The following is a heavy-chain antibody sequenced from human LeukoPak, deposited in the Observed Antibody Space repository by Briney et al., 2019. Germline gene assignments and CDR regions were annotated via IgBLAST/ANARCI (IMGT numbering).Heavy chain of an antibody. V-gene: IGHV1-2*02. Sequence: ASVKVSCKASGYTFTVYYMHWVRQAPGQGLEWMGWINPNTGVTKYAQKFQGRVTMTTDTSTSTAYMELRSLRSDDTAVYYCARDTIGDYGSDYFDYWGQGTLVTVSS. J-gene: IGHJ4*02. CDR3: ARDTIGDYGSDYFDY. CDR2: INPNTGVT. CDR1: GYTFTVYY. D-gene: IGHD4-17*01.